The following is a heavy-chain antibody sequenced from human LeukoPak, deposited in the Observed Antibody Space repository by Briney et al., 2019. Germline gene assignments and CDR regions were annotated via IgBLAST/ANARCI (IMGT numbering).Heavy chain of an antibody. CDR3: ARVSLTGYSSSPLDY. J-gene: IGHJ4*02. D-gene: IGHD6-6*01. Sequence: PGGSLRLSCAASGFTFSSYAMHWVRQAPGKGLEWVAVISYDGSNKYYADSVKGRFTISRDNSKNTLYLQMNSLRAEDTAVYYCARVSLTGYSSSPLDYWGQGTLVTVSS. CDR2: ISYDGSNK. V-gene: IGHV3-30-3*01. CDR1: GFTFSSYA.